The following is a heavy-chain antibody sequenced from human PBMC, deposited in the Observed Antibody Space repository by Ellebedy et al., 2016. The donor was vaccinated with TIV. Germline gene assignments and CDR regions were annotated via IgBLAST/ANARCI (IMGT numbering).Heavy chain of an antibody. V-gene: IGHV5-51*01. CDR2: IYPGDSDT. Sequence: GESLKISCKGSGYRFTSYWIGWVRQMPGKGLEWMGIIYPGDSDTRYSQSFQGQVTISADKSISTAYLQWSILKASDTAMYYCARSDSSGYEFDYWGQGTLITVSS. J-gene: IGHJ4*02. D-gene: IGHD3-22*01. CDR3: ARSDSSGYEFDY. CDR1: GYRFTSYW.